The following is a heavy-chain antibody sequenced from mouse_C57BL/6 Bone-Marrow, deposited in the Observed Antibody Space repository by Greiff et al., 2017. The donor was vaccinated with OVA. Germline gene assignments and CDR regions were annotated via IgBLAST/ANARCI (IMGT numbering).Heavy chain of an antibody. D-gene: IGHD1-1*01. V-gene: IGHV4-1*01. CDR3: AGRFYYYGLVAGFYWYFDV. CDR1: GIDFSRYW. Sequence: EVQLQQSGGGLVQPGGSLKLSCAASGIDFSRYWMSWVRRAPGKGLEWIGEITPDSSTINYAPSLKDKFIISRDNAKNTLYLQMSKVRSEDTALYYCAGRFYYYGLVAGFYWYFDVWGTGTTVTVSS. CDR2: ITPDSSTI. J-gene: IGHJ1*03.